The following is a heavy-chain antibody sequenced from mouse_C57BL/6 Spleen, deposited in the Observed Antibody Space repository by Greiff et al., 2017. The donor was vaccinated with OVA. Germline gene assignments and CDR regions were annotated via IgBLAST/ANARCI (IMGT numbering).Heavy chain of an antibody. V-gene: IGHV1-26*01. CDR2: INPNNGGT. CDR3: AREWHDGYHHADY. CDR1: GYTFTDYY. Sequence: EVQLQQSGPELVKPGASVKISCKASGYTFTDYYMNWVKQSHGKSLEWIGDINPNNGGTSYNQKFKGKATLTVDKSSSTAYMELRSLTSEDSAVYYCAREWHDGYHHADYWGQGTTLTVSS. D-gene: IGHD2-3*01. J-gene: IGHJ2*01.